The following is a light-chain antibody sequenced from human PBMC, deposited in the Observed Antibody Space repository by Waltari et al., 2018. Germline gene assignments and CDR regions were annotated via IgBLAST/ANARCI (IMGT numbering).Light chain of an antibody. CDR2: DVS. J-gene: IGLJ2*01. CDR1: SSDVGGYDY. Sequence: QSALTQPASLSGSPGQSITISCTGTSSDVGGYDYFSWYQQHPGKAPKLMIYDVSNRPSGVSNRFSGSKSGNTASLTISGLQAEDEADYYCSSYTSSSTVVFGGGTKLTVL. V-gene: IGLV2-14*01. CDR3: SSYTSSSTVV.